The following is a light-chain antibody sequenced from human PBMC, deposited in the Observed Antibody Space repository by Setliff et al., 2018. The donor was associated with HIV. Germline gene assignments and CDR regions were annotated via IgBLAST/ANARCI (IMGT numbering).Light chain of an antibody. V-gene: IGLV2-23*02. Sequence: QSALAQPASVSGSPGQSITISCTGASSDIGSYNFVSWYQHHPGRAPRLIIFEVNRRPSEVSARFSGSKSGNTASLTISDLQAEDEADYYCSSYTGDGILNVFGTGTKVTVL. CDR2: EVN. CDR3: SSYTGDGILNV. CDR1: SSDIGSYNF. J-gene: IGLJ1*01.